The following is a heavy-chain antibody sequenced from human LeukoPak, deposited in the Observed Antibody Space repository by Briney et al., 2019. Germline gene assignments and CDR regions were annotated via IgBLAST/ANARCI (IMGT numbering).Heavy chain of an antibody. V-gene: IGHV4-39*01. J-gene: IGHJ5*02. CDR3: EKSYSTSAQPSWFDH. CDR2: IYYRGST. Sequence: SETLSLTCTVSMYSFSSSRNYWACIRQPPGKGLEWIATIYYRGSTYYNPSLKSRVTISVDTSKNQFSLKLRVVTLRAEAAYYYEKSYSTSAQPSWFDHWGQGTLVTVSS. CDR1: MYSFSSSRNY. D-gene: IGHD6-6*01.